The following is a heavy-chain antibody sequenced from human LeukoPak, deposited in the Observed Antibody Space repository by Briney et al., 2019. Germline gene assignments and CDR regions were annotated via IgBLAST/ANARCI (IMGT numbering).Heavy chain of an antibody. CDR3: ARAGEYSYGLDEYYFDY. V-gene: IGHV4-61*01. Sequence: SETLSLTCTVSGGSVSSGSYYWSWIRQPPGKGLEWIGYIYYSGSTNYNPSLKSRVTISVDTSKNQFSLKLSSVTAADTAVYYCARAGEYSYGLDEYYFDYWGQGTLVTVSS. D-gene: IGHD5-18*01. CDR2: IYYSGST. J-gene: IGHJ4*02. CDR1: GGSVSSGSYY.